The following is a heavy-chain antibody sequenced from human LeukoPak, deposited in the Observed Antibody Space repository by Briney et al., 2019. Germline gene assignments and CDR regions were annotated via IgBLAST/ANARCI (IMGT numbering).Heavy chain of an antibody. D-gene: IGHD3-10*01. V-gene: IGHV4-39*01. CDR3: ASKPIFYNSVSHWYYFDY. CDR1: GRPISSSSYY. CDR2: IYYSGRS. J-gene: IGHJ4*02. Sequence: PSETLSLTCTVSGRPISSSSYYWGWIRQPPGKGLEWIASIYYSGRSYYNPSLTSRVTISVDTSRNQFSLKLSSVTATDTTVYDGASKPIFYNSVSHWYYFDYWGQGTLVTVSS.